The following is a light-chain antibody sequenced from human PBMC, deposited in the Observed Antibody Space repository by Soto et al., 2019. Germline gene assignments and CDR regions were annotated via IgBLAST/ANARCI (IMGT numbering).Light chain of an antibody. CDR1: QDISNY. V-gene: IGKV1-33*01. CDR3: QQYDNLPVT. CDR2: DAS. J-gene: IGKJ3*01. Sequence: DIQMTQSPSSLSASVGDRVTITCQASQDISNYLNWYQQKPGKAPKLLIYDASNLETGVPSRFSGSGSGTDFTFTISSLQLEDIATYYCQQYDNLPVTFGPGTKVDIK.